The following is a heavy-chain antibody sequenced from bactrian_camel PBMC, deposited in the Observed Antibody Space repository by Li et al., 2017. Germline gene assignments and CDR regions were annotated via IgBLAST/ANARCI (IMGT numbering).Heavy chain of an antibody. CDR2: INSDGWT. CDR3: AADSPTARADVRTLYPNY. J-gene: IGHJ4*01. CDR1: GYPYTSIC. V-gene: IGHV3S53*01. D-gene: IGHD5*01. Sequence: HVQLVESGGGSVQAGGSLRLSCAASGYPYTSICMGYFRQAPGKEREGVASINSDGWTAYGDSVKGRFTISKDNAKNTLYLQMNSLKPEDTAMYYCAADSPTARADVRTLYPNYLGQGTQVTVS.